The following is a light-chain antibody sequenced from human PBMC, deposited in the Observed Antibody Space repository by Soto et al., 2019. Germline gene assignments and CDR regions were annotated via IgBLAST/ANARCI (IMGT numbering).Light chain of an antibody. J-gene: IGKJ5*01. CDR2: GVS. V-gene: IGKV3-20*01. CDR1: QSVSNDF. CDR3: QQYANSPIT. Sequence: EIVLTQSPATLSLSPWERATLSCRASQSVSNDFLAWYQQKPGQAPRLLIYGVSSRASGIPDRFFGSGSGTDFTLTINRLEPEDFAVYYCQQYANSPITFGQGTRLEIK.